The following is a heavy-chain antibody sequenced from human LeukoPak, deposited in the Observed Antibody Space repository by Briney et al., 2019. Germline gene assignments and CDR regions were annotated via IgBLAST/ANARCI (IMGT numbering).Heavy chain of an antibody. Sequence: PGASVKVSCKASGYTFTSYYMHWVRQAPGQGLEWMGISNPSGGSTSYAQKFQGRVTMTREMSTSTVYMELSSLRSEDTAVYYCARVERQLYYNSSGMGRGTFDIWGQGTMVTVSS. V-gene: IGHV1-46*01. J-gene: IGHJ3*02. CDR1: GYTFTSYY. CDR2: SNPSGGST. CDR3: ARVERQLYYNSSGMGRGTFDI. D-gene: IGHD3-22*01.